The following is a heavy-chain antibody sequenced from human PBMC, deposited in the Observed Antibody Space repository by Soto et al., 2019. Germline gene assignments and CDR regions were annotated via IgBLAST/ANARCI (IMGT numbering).Heavy chain of an antibody. J-gene: IGHJ4*02. Sequence: ASETLSLTCAVYGGSFSGYYWSWIRQPPGKGLEWIGEINHSGSTNYNPSLKSRVTISVDTSKNQFSLKLSSVTAADTAVYYCARERRIQLWLRPFDYWGQGTLVTISS. CDR2: INHSGST. V-gene: IGHV4-34*01. D-gene: IGHD5-18*01. CDR3: ARERRIQLWLRPFDY. CDR1: GGSFSGYY.